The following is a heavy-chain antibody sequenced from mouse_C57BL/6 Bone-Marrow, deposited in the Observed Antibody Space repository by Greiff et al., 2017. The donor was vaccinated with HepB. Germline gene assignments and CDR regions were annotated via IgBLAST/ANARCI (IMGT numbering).Heavy chain of an antibody. CDR2: INYDGSST. Sequence: EVKLMESEGGLVQPGSSMKLSCTASGFTFSDYYMAWVRQVPEKGLEWVANINYDGSSTYYLDSLKSRFIISRDNAKNILYLQMSSLKSEDTATYYCARTGRGYDAAMDYWGQGTSVTVSS. CDR1: GFTFSDYY. CDR3: ARTGRGYDAAMDY. J-gene: IGHJ4*01. D-gene: IGHD2-2*01. V-gene: IGHV5-16*01.